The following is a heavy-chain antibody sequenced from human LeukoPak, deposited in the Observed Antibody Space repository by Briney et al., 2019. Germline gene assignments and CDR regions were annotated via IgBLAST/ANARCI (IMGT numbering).Heavy chain of an antibody. CDR2: ISGSGGST. CDR1: GFTFSSYA. V-gene: IGHV3-23*01. D-gene: IGHD3-10*01. Sequence: PGGSLGLSCAASGFTFSSYAMSWVRQAPGKGLEWVSAISGSGGSTYYADSVKGRFTISRDNSKNTLYLQMNSLRAEDTAVYYCAKDTSMVRGVISYYFDYWGQGTLVTVSS. J-gene: IGHJ4*02. CDR3: AKDTSMVRGVISYYFDY.